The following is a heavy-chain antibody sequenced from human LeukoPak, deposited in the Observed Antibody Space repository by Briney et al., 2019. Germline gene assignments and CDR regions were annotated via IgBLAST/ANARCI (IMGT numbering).Heavy chain of an antibody. CDR1: GFTFSTYS. J-gene: IGHJ5*02. CDR2: IKQDGSEK. Sequence: GGSLRLSCAASGFTFSTYSMNWVRQAPGKGLEWVANIKQDGSEKYYVDSVKGRFTISRDNAKNSLYLQMNSLRAEDTAVYYCARDSSWYDHWGQGTLVTVSS. V-gene: IGHV3-7*04. D-gene: IGHD6-13*01. CDR3: ARDSSWYDH.